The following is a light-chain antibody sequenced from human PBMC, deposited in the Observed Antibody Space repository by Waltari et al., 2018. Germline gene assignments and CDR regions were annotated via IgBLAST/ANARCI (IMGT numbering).Light chain of an antibody. CDR3: AAWEVSLSARV. CDR2: RNS. CDR1: TSY. V-gene: IGLV1-47*01. Sequence: QSVLTQPPSASGTPGQRVTISCTGSTSYIYWYQQLPGTAPKLLIYRNSQRPSGVPDRFSGSKSGTSASLTISGLRSEDEADYYCAAWEVSLSARVFGGGTKLTVL. J-gene: IGLJ3*02.